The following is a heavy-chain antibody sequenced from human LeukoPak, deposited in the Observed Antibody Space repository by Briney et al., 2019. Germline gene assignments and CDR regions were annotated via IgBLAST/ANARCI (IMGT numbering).Heavy chain of an antibody. CDR1: GGSISSGGYY. V-gene: IGHV4-31*03. CDR2: IYYSGST. J-gene: IGHJ4*02. Sequence: KSSETLSLTCTVSGGSISSGGYYWSWIRQHPGKGLEWIGYIYYSGSTYYNPSLKSRVTISVDTSKNQCSLKLSSVTAADTAVYYCARVVPAADFDYWGQGTLVTVSS. CDR3: ARVVPAADFDY. D-gene: IGHD2-2*01.